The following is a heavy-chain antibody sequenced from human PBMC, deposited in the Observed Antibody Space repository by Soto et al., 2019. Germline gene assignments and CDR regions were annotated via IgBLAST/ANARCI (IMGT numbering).Heavy chain of an antibody. V-gene: IGHV3-9*01. CDR1: GFTFDDYA. Sequence: PGGSLRLSCTASGFTFDDYAMHWVRQVPGKGLEWISGISWDSGTLGYADSVKGRFIISREDAKNSLYLQMNSLRGDDTAMYYCVQGRYPTIESPWYQWGQGPQVTVSS. CDR2: ISWDSGTL. D-gene: IGHD2-2*01. J-gene: IGHJ4*02. CDR3: VQGRYPTIESPWYQ.